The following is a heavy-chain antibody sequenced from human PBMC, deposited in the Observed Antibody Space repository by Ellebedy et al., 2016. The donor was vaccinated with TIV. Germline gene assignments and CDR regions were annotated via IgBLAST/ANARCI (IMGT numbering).Heavy chain of an antibody. J-gene: IGHJ4*02. CDR3: TRGSSSRGYFDS. CDR1: GFTFSYYS. Sequence: GGSLRLSXAASGFTFSYYSMHWVRQAPGKGLEWVAVISHDGSNKYHAESVKGRFAISGDDSKNTLYLQMNTLRTEDTAVYFCTRGSSSRGYFDSWGQGTLVTVSS. D-gene: IGHD6-13*01. V-gene: IGHV3-30*09. CDR2: ISHDGSNK.